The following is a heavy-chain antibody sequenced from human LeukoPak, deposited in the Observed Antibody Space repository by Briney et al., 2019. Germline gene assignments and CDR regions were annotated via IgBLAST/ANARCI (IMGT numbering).Heavy chain of an antibody. J-gene: IGHJ6*02. D-gene: IGHD3-10*01. V-gene: IGHV3-30*09. CDR3: ARDLGGSGSYYYYYYGMDV. CDR2: ISYDGSNK. Sequence: GGSLRLSCAASGFTFSSYAMHWVRQAPGKGLEWVAVISYDGSNKYYADSVKGRFAISRDNPKNTLYLQMNSLRAEDTAVYYCARDLGGSGSYYYYYYGMDVWGQGTTVTVSS. CDR1: GFTFSSYA.